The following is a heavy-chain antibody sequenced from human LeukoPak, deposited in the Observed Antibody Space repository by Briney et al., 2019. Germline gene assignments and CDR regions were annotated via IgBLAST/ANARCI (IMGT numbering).Heavy chain of an antibody. CDR2: ISGSGGST. J-gene: IGHJ4*02. CDR3: AKEVGYVLDY. D-gene: IGHD5-12*01. V-gene: IGHV3-23*01. CDR1: GFTFRSYA. Sequence: GGSLTLSCPASGFTFRSYAMSWVRQAPGTGLEWVSAISGSGGSTYYADSVKGRFTISRDNSKNTLYLQMNSLRAEDTAVYYCAKEVGYVLDYWGQGAVVTVSS.